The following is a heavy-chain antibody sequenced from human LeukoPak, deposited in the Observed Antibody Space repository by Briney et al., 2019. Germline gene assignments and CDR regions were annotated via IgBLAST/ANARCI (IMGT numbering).Heavy chain of an antibody. CDR2: ITSSGSTV. CDR1: GFSFSDYY. V-gene: IGHV3-11*04. CDR3: ARGDSNGWYFDC. D-gene: IGHD6-19*01. Sequence: GGSLRLSCAASGFSFSDYYMTWIRQAPGKGLEWVSYITSSGSTVFYADSVKGRLTISRDNAKKSLYLQMNSLRAEDTAVYYCARGDSNGWYFDCWGQGTLVTVSS. J-gene: IGHJ4*02.